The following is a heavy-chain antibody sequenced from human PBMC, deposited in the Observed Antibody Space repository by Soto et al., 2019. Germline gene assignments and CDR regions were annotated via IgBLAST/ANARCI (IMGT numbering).Heavy chain of an antibody. CDR1: GFTFDDYA. Sequence: EAHLVESGGGLVQPGRSLRLSCVASGFTFDDYAIHWVRQAPGKGLEWDSGISWNGAATGYADSVKGRFTISRDNAKNSLYLQMSSLRTEDTAIYYCANLPLYGSGFDCWGQGTLVTVSS. CDR3: ANLPLYGSGFDC. D-gene: IGHD3-10*01. CDR2: ISWNGAAT. V-gene: IGHV3-9*01. J-gene: IGHJ4*02.